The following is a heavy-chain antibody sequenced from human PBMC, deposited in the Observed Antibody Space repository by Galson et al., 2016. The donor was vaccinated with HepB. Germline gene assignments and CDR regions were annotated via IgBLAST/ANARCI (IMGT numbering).Heavy chain of an antibody. CDR1: GFTFDDFA. J-gene: IGHJ4*02. D-gene: IGHD2-21*02. Sequence: SLRLSCAASGFTFDDFAMHWVRQAPGKSLEWVAFITWNGELTYYAESVKGRFTISRDNNENSLFLQMNSLRAEDTALYYCAKDRWAYCGGDCYFLNYWGQGTQVTVSS. V-gene: IGHV3-43D*03. CDR3: AKDRWAYCGGDCYFLNY. CDR2: ITWNGELT.